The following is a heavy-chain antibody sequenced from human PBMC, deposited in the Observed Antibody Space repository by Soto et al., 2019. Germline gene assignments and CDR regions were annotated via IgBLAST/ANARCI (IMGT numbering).Heavy chain of an antibody. V-gene: IGHV4-59*08. J-gene: IGHJ4*02. CDR2: IYYSGST. CDR1: GGSISSYY. D-gene: IGHD3-22*01. Sequence: SETLSLTRTVSGGSISSYYGGWFPQPPGKGLEWIGYIYYSGSTTYHPSLKSRVTISVDTSKNQFSLNLTSVTAADTAVYYCERLGGYYQAFDQWGQGSLVTVSS. CDR3: ERLGGYYQAFDQ.